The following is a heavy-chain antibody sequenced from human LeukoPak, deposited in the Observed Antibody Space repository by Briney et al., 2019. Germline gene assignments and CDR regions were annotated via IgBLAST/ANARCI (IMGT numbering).Heavy chain of an antibody. D-gene: IGHD3-22*01. J-gene: IGHJ3*02. CDR3: ARVRGYDSSGYGAFDI. CDR2: IYYSGST. CDR1: GGSISSYY. V-gene: IGHV4-59*01. Sequence: SETVSLTCTVSGGSISSYYWSWIRQPPGKGLEWIGYIYYSGSTNYNPSLKSRVTISVDTSKNQFSLKLSSVTAADTAVYYCARVRGYDSSGYGAFDIWGQGTMVTVSS.